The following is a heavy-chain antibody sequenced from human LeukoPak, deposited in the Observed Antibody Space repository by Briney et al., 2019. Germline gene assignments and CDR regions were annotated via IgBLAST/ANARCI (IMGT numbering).Heavy chain of an antibody. D-gene: IGHD2-21*02. J-gene: IGHJ6*02. CDR3: ARMHLGDHYYYGMDV. V-gene: IGHV1-2*02. Sequence: ASVKVSCKASGYTFTGYYMHWVRQAPGQGLEWMGWINPNSGGTNYAQKFQGRVTMTRDTSISTAYMELSRLRSDDTAVYYCARMHLGDHYYYGMDVWGQGTTVTVSS. CDR2: INPNSGGT. CDR1: GYTFTGYY.